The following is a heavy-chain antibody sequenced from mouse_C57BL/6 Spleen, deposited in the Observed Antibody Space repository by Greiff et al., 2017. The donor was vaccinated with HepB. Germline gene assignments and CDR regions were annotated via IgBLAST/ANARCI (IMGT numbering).Heavy chain of an antibody. J-gene: IGHJ1*03. Sequence: VQLQQPGAELVKPGASVKLSCKASGYTFTSYWMHWVKQRPGQGLEWIGMIHPNSGSTNYNEKFKSKATLTVDKSSSTAYMQLSSLTSEDSAVYYCARSRSSYWYFDVWGTGTTVTVSS. CDR2: IHPNSGST. D-gene: IGHD1-1*01. CDR3: ARSRSSYWYFDV. V-gene: IGHV1-64*01. CDR1: GYTFTSYW.